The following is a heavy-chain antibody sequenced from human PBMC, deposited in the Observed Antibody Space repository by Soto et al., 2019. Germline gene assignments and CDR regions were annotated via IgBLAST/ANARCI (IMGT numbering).Heavy chain of an antibody. CDR1: GFTFDDYA. Sequence: GGSLRLSCAASGFTFDDYAMHWVRQAPGKGLEWVSGISWNSGSIGYADSVKGRFTISRDNAKNSLYLQMNSLRAEDTALYYCAKDLGAGSSWYYFEYWGQGTLVTVSS. V-gene: IGHV3-9*01. CDR3: AKDLGAGSSWYYFEY. CDR2: ISWNSGSI. D-gene: IGHD6-13*01. J-gene: IGHJ4*02.